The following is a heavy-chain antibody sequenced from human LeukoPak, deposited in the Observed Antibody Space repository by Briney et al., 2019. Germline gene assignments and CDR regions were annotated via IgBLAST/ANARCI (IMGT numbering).Heavy chain of an antibody. J-gene: IGHJ4*02. Sequence: SETLSLTCVVNGGSFSGYYWSWIRQPPGKGLEWIGEIDQSGTTNYNPSLKSRVAISIDTSKKQFSLTLTSMTAADTAVYYCARVPHYYFGYGYFDTWGQGTRITVSS. V-gene: IGHV4-34*01. CDR2: IDQSGTT. CDR3: ARVPHYYFGYGYFDT. CDR1: GGSFSGYY. D-gene: IGHD3/OR15-3a*01.